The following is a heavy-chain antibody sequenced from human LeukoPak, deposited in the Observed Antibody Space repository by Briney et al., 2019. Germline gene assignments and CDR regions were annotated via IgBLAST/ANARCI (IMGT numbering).Heavy chain of an antibody. V-gene: IGHV1-46*01. D-gene: IGHD2-15*01. CDR1: GYTFTSYY. CDR2: IIPIFGKT. J-gene: IGHJ6*02. Sequence: GASVKVSCKASGYTFTSYYMHWVRQAPGQGLEWMGRIIPIFGKTIYGKKFQGRVTITADKFTSTAYMELSSLRSEDTAVYYCAREPAGEAMLREGSDYYHGMDVWGLGTTVTVSS. CDR3: AREPAGEAMLREGSDYYHGMDV.